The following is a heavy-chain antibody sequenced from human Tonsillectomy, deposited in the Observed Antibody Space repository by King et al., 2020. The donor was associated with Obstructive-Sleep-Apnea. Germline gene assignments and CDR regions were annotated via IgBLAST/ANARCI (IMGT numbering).Heavy chain of an antibody. V-gene: IGHV4-34*01. CDR1: GGSFSGYY. CDR3: ARLYGDNSREYFQP. D-gene: IGHD4/OR15-4a*01. CDR2: INHSGST. J-gene: IGHJ1*01. Sequence: VQLQQWGAGLLKPSETLSLTSAVYGGSFSGYYWSWIRQPPGMGLEWIGEINHSGSTNYNPSLKSRVTISVDTSKNQFSLNLYSVTAADTAVYYCARLYGDNSREYFQPWGQGTLVTVSS.